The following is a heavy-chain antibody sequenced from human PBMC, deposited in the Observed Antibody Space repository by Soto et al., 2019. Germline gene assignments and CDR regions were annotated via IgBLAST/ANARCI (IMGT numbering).Heavy chain of an antibody. CDR2: IYYSGST. CDR3: ARVSLEVSYYYYYGMDV. Sequence: DTLSLTCTVSGGSISSYYWSWIRQPPGKGLEWIGYIYYSGSTNYNPSLKSRVTISVDTSRNQFSLKLSSVTAADTAVYYCARVSLEVSYYYYYGMDVWGQGTTVTVSS. J-gene: IGHJ6*02. D-gene: IGHD3-3*01. CDR1: GGSISSYY. V-gene: IGHV4-59*01.